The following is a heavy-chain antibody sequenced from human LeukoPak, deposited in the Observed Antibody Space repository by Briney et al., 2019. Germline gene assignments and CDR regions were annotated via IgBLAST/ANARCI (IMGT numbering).Heavy chain of an antibody. V-gene: IGHV3-48*01. CDR3: ARLLYDFWSGFPLEP. D-gene: IGHD3-3*01. CDR1: GFTFSSYS. CDR2: NSSSSSTI. Sequence: PGGSLRLSCAASGFTFSSYSMNWVRQAPGKGLEWVSYNSSSSSTIYYADSVKGRFTISRDNAKNSLYLQMNSLRAEDTAVYYCARLLYDFWSGFPLEPWGQGTLVTVSS. J-gene: IGHJ1*01.